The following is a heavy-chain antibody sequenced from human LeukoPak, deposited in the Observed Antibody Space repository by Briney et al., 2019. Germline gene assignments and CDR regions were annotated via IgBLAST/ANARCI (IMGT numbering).Heavy chain of an antibody. J-gene: IGHJ4*02. Sequence: GGSLRLSCAASGFTFSSYGMHWVRQAPGKGLEWVAVISYDGSNKYYADSVKVRFTISRDNSKNTLYLQMNSLRAEDTAVYYCAKGFVKYYFDYWGQGTLVTVSS. D-gene: IGHD3-10*01. CDR3: AKGFVKYYFDY. V-gene: IGHV3-30*18. CDR2: ISYDGSNK. CDR1: GFTFSSYG.